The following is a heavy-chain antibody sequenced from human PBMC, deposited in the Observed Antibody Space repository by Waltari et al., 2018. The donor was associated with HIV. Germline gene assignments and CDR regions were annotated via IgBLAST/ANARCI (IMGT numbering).Heavy chain of an antibody. Sequence: EVQLVESGGGLVQPGGSLRLSCAASGFTFSSHWLRWVRQAPGKGLEWVANIKQDGSEKYYVDSVKGRFTISRDNAKNSLYLQMNSLRAEDTAVYYCARAPRQAYSGSYIDYWGQGTLVTVSS. CDR2: IKQDGSEK. CDR1: GFTFSSHW. V-gene: IGHV3-7*03. CDR3: ARAPRQAYSGSYIDY. D-gene: IGHD1-26*01. J-gene: IGHJ4*02.